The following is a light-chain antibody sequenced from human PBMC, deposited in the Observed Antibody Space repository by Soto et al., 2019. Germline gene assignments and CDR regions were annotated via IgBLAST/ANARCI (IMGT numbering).Light chain of an antibody. CDR1: QSVSSY. V-gene: IGKV3-11*01. CDR3: QQRSTWPT. CDR2: DAS. J-gene: IGKJ2*01. Sequence: EIVLTQSPATLSLSPGERATLSCRASQSVSSYLAWYQQKPGQAPRLLIYDASNRATGIPARFSGSGSGTDFTLTICSLEPEDFAVYYCQQRSTWPTFGQGTKLEI.